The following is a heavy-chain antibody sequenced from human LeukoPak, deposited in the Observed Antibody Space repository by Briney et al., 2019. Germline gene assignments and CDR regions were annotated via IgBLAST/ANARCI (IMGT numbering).Heavy chain of an antibody. Sequence: GGSLRLSCAASGFTFSSYGMSWVRQAPGKGLEWVSGIRGSGGSTYYADSVKGRFTISRDNSKNTLYLQMNSLRAEDTAVYYCARDTYYYDSSGYNEARFDYWGQGTLVTVSS. CDR1: GFTFSSYG. CDR3: ARDTYYYDSSGYNEARFDY. J-gene: IGHJ4*02. CDR2: IRGSGGST. V-gene: IGHV3-23*01. D-gene: IGHD3-22*01.